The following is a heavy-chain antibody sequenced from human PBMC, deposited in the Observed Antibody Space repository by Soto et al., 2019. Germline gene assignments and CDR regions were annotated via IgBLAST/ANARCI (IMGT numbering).Heavy chain of an antibody. CDR1: GGSISSYY. Sequence: SETLSLTCTVSGGSISSYYWSWIRQPPGKGLEWIGYIYYSGSTNYNPSLKSRVTISVDTSKNQFSLKLSSVTAADTAVYYCARAGSRVNYGMDVWGQGTTVTVSS. D-gene: IGHD3-10*01. V-gene: IGHV4-59*01. CDR3: ARAGSRVNYGMDV. J-gene: IGHJ6*02. CDR2: IYYSGST.